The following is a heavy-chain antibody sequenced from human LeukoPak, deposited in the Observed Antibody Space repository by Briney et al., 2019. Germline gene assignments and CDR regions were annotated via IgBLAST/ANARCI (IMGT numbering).Heavy chain of an antibody. Sequence: ASVKVSCKASGGTFSSYAISWVRQAPGQGLEWMGGIIPIFGTANYAQKFQGRVTITTDESTSTAYMELSSLRSEDTAVYYCARAPVDTAEPVGKYYFDYWGQGTLVTVSS. CDR3: ARAPVDTAEPVGKYYFDY. CDR1: GGTFSSYA. V-gene: IGHV1-69*05. D-gene: IGHD5-18*01. CDR2: IIPIFGTA. J-gene: IGHJ4*02.